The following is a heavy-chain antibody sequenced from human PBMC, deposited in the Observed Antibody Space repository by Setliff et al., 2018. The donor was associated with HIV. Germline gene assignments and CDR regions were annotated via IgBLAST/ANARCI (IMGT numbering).Heavy chain of an antibody. Sequence: PSETLSLTCTVSGYSISNDYYWGWIRQPPGKGLEWIASIYHSGNTYYNPSLKGRVTISVDTSKNQFSLRLSSVTAADTAVYYCARDGSRTTGATGYYYGLDVWGQGTTVTVSS. V-gene: IGHV4-38-2*02. CDR1: GYSISNDYY. J-gene: IGHJ6*02. D-gene: IGHD1-1*01. CDR3: ARDGSRTTGATGYYYGLDV. CDR2: IYHSGNT.